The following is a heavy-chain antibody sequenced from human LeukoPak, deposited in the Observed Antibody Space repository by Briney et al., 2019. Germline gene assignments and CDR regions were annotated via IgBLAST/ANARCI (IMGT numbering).Heavy chain of an antibody. D-gene: IGHD3-16*01. Sequence: GWSLRLSCAASGFTFSSYSMNWVRQAPGKGLEWVSSISSSSSHIYYADSVKGRFTISRDNAKNSLYLQMNSLRAEDTAVYYCARDAVVWGSYFGYWGQGTLVTVSS. V-gene: IGHV3-21*01. CDR2: ISSSSSHI. CDR1: GFTFSSYS. CDR3: ARDAVVWGSYFGY. J-gene: IGHJ4*02.